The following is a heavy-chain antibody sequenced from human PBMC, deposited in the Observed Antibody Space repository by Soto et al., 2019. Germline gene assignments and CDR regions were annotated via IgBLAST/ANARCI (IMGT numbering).Heavy chain of an antibody. CDR2: INAGNGNT. D-gene: IGHD2-21*02. J-gene: IGHJ4*02. CDR3: ARSMVVVTALDY. V-gene: IGHV1-3*05. CDR1: GYTFTSYA. Sequence: QVQLVQSGAEEKKPGASVKVSCKASGYTFTSYAMHWVRQAPGQRLEWMGWINAGNGNTKYSQKFQGRVTITRDTSASTAYMELSSLRSEDTAVSYCARSMVVVTALDYWGQGTLVTVSS.